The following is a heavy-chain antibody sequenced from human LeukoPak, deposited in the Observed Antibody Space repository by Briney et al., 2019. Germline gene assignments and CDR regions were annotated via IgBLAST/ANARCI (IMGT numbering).Heavy chain of an antibody. J-gene: IGHJ4*02. CDR2: IYYSGST. Sequence: SETPSLTCTVSGGSISSYYWSWIRQPPGKGLEWIGYIYYSGSTNYNPSLKSRVTISVDTSKNQFSLKLSSVTAADTAVYYCVSSRYSSSWFDYWGQGTLVTVSS. CDR1: GGSISSYY. V-gene: IGHV4-59*01. CDR3: VSSRYSSSWFDY. D-gene: IGHD6-13*01.